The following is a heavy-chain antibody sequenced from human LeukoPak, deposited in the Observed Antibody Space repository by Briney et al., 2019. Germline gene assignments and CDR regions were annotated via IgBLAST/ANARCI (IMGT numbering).Heavy chain of an antibody. CDR2: ISGSGGST. Sequence: GGSLRLSCAASGFTFSSYAMSWVRQAPGKGLEWVSAISGSGGSTYYADSVKGRFTISRDNSKNTLYLQMNSLRAEDTAVYYCAKDSDLYYYNTQGAFDIWGQGTMVTVSS. CDR3: AKDSDLYYYNTQGAFDI. V-gene: IGHV3-23*01. D-gene: IGHD3-22*01. J-gene: IGHJ3*02. CDR1: GFTFSSYA.